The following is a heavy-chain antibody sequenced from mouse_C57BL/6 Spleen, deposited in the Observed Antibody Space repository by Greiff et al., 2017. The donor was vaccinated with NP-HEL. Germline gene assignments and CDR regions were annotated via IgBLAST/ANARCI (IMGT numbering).Heavy chain of an antibody. Sequence: EVQLVESGGGLVKPGGSLKLSCAASGFTFSDYGMHWVRQAPEKGLEWVAYISSGSSTIYYADTVKGRFTISRDNAKNTLFLQMTSLRSEDTAMYYCASQVLYGNLYAMDYWGQGTSVTVSS. CDR3: ASQVLYGNLYAMDY. CDR2: ISSGSSTI. J-gene: IGHJ4*01. V-gene: IGHV5-17*01. D-gene: IGHD2-1*01. CDR1: GFTFSDYG.